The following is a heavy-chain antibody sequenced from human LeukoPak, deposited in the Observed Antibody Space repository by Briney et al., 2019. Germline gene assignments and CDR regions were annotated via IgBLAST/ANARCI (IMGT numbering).Heavy chain of an antibody. CDR2: INTISGVT. J-gene: IGHJ4*02. D-gene: IGHD5-12*01. V-gene: IGHV1-2*02. CDR1: GYTFTGYY. Sequence: ASVKVSCKASGYTFTGYYMHWVRQAPGQGLEWMGWINTISGVTNFAQNFLGRVSMSRDTSIRTAYLDMYSLTFDDTAVFYCARGGYSGLDPFDYWGQGTRVTVSS. CDR3: ARGGYSGLDPFDY.